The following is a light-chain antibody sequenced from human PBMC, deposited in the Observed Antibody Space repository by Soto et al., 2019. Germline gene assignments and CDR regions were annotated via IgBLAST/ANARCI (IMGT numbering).Light chain of an antibody. Sequence: DIQLTQSPSSLSASVRDRVTITCRANQSISSYLNWYQQKPGKAPKLLIYAASSLQSGVPSRFSGSGSGTDFTLTISSLQPEDFATYYCQQSYSTPLIFGGGTKVDIK. CDR1: QSISSY. CDR2: AAS. V-gene: IGKV1-39*01. J-gene: IGKJ4*01. CDR3: QQSYSTPLI.